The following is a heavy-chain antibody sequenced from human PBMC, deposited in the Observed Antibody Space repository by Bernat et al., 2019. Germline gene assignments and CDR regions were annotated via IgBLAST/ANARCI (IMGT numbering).Heavy chain of an antibody. Sequence: EVQLVESGGGLVQPGRSLRLSCSASGFTFGDYTVSWFRQAPGKGLEWVSFIRSKTHDGTTQYAAAVKGRFTISRDDSKSIAYLQMNSLKTEDTAVYYCARDRGGSETLDIWGQGTTVTVS. CDR3: ARDRGGSETLDI. CDR2: IRSKTHDGTT. V-gene: IGHV3-49*03. D-gene: IGHD3-16*01. CDR1: GFTFGDYT. J-gene: IGHJ3*02.